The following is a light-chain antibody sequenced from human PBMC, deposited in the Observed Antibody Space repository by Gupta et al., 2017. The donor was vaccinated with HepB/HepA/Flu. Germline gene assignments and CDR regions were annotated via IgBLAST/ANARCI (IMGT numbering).Light chain of an antibody. CDR3: QQDGSSPRT. J-gene: IGKJ1*01. CDR1: QSVSSSY. CDR2: GAS. V-gene: IGKV3-20*01. Sequence: EIVLTQSPGTLSLSPGERATLSCRASQSVSSSYLAWYHQKPGQAPRLLIYGASSRATGIPDRFSGSGSGTDFTLTISRREPEDFAVYYCQQDGSSPRTFGQGTKVEIK.